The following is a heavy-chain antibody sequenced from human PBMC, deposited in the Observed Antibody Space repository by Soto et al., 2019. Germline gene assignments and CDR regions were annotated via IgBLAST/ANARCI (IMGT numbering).Heavy chain of an antibody. J-gene: IGHJ5*02. D-gene: IGHD3-3*01. CDR2: IYYSGST. Sequence: SETLSLTCTVSGGSISSGGYYWSWIRQHPGKGLEWIGYIYYSGSTYYNPPLKSRVTISVDTSKNQFSLKLSSVTAADTAVYYCARIRGYDFWSGYYTGNVLPGYWFDPWGQGTLVTVSS. CDR3: ARIRGYDFWSGYYTGNVLPGYWFDP. CDR1: GGSISSGGYY. V-gene: IGHV4-31*03.